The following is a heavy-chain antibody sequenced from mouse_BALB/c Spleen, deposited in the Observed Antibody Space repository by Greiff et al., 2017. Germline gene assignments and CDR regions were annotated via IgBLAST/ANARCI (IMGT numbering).Heavy chain of an antibody. CDR2: INPGSGGT. CDR1: GYAFTNYL. CDR3: ARSYGNSPAY. Sequence: VKLQQSGAELVRPGTSVKVSCKASGYAFTNYLIEWVKQRPGQGLEWIGVINPGSGGTNYNEKFKGKATLTADKSSSTAYMQLSSLTSDDSAVYFCARSYGNSPAYWGQGTLVTVSA. J-gene: IGHJ3*01. V-gene: IGHV1-54*01. D-gene: IGHD2-1*01.